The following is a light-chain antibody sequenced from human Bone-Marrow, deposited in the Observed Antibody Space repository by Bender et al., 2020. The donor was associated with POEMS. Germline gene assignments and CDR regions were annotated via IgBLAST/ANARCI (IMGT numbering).Light chain of an antibody. J-gene: IGLJ3*02. V-gene: IGLV2-14*03. CDR1: SSDIGYSDH. Sequence: QTALTQPASVSGSPGQSITIPCIGASSDIGYSDHVSWYQQRPTKAPELIIYDVSLRPSGVSNRFSGSKSGNTASLTIYGLQADDEGDYYCAAKRGVSKWVFGGGTKLTVL. CDR3: AAKRGVSKWV. CDR2: DVS.